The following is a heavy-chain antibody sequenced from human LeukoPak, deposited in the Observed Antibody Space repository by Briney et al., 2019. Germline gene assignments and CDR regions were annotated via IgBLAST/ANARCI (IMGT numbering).Heavy chain of an antibody. CDR3: ATDSIGPATDFDY. Sequence: GVSLRLSCAASGFTFSSYGMHWVRQAPGKGLEWVAVISYDGSNKYYADSVKGRFTISRDNSKNTLYLQMNSLRADDTAVYYCATDSIGPATDFDYWGQGTLVTVSS. D-gene: IGHD1-14*01. J-gene: IGHJ4*02. V-gene: IGHV3-33*05. CDR1: GFTFSSYG. CDR2: ISYDGSNK.